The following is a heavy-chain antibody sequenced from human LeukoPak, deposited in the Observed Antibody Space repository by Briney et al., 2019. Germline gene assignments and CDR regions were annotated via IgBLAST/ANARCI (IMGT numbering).Heavy chain of an antibody. CDR1: GFTFSSYA. CDR2: ISYDGSNK. V-gene: IGHV3-30-3*01. CDR3: ASAGRITVDNWFDP. Sequence: GGSLTLSCAASGFTFSSYAMHWVRQAPGKGLEWVAVISYDGSNKYYADSVKGRLTISRDNSKNTLYLQMNGLRAEDTAVYYCASAGRITVDNWFDPWGEGTLVTVSS. D-gene: IGHD3-10*01. J-gene: IGHJ5*02.